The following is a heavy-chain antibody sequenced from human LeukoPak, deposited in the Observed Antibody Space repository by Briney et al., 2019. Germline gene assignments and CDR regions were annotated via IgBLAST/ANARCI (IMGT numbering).Heavy chain of an antibody. CDR1: GFTFDNYG. CDR2: INGNGGST. CDR3: ARSFPVAGDRGY. Sequence: PGGSLRLSCAASGFTFDNYGMSWVRQVPGKGLEWVSSINGNGGSTAYADSVKGRFTISRDNAKNSLYLQMNSLRAEDTAVYYCARSFPVAGDRGYWGQGTLVTVSS. V-gene: IGHV3-20*04. D-gene: IGHD6-19*01. J-gene: IGHJ4*02.